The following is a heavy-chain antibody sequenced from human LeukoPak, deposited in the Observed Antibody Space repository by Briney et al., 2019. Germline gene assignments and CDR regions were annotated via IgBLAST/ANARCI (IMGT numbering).Heavy chain of an antibody. CDR2: IYTSGST. CDR3: AGGIISSYGLYYLDY. CDR1: GGSISSYY. V-gene: IGHV4-4*07. J-gene: IGHJ4*02. D-gene: IGHD3-10*01. Sequence: SETLSLTCTVSGGSISSYYWSWIRQPAGKGLEWIGRIYTSGSTNYNPSLKSRVTMSVDTSKNQFSLKLSTVTAADTAVYYCAGGIISSYGLYYLDYWGQGTLVTVSS.